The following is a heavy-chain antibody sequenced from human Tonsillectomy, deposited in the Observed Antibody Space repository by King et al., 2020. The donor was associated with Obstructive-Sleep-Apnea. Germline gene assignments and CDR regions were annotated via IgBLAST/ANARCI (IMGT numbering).Heavy chain of an antibody. V-gene: IGHV4-59*01. CDR2: IYYSGST. CDR3: ARDLVTMVRGVIIIPPGAFDI. CDR1: GGSISRYY. Sequence: VQLQESGPGLVKPSETLSLTCTVSGGSISRYYWSWIRQPPGKGLEWIGYIYYSGSTNYNPSLKSGVTISVDTSKNQFSLKLSSVTVADTAVYYCARDLVTMVRGVIIIPPGAFDIWGQGTMVTVSS. D-gene: IGHD3-10*01. J-gene: IGHJ3*02.